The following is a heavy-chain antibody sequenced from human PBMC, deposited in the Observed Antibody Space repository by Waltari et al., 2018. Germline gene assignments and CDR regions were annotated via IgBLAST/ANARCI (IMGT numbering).Heavy chain of an antibody. J-gene: IGHJ4*02. CDR2: ISGSGGAA. D-gene: IGHD7-27*01. V-gene: IGHV3-23*04. CDR3: VKNLLATGDQYDY. CDR1: GFTFSSYA. Sequence: EVQLVESGGGLVQPGGSLRLSCAASGFTFSSYAMSWVRQAPGKGLEGVSAISGSGGAAYYAESVKGRFTISRDNSKNTLYLQMISLRAEDTAVYYCVKNLLATGDQYDYWGQGTLVTVSS.